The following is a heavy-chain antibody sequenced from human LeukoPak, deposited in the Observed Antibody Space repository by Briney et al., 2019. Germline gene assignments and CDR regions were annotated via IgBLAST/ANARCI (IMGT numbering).Heavy chain of an antibody. CDR2: ISSSSSYI. CDR3: ASKVGGGY. D-gene: IGHD1-26*01. CDR1: GFTFSSYS. V-gene: IGHV3-21*01. J-gene: IGHJ4*02. Sequence: GGSLRLSCAASGFTFSSYSMNWVRQAPGKGLEWVSSISSSSSYIYYADSVEGRFTISRDDAKNSLYLQMNSLRAEDTAVYYGASKVGGGYWGQGTLVTVSS.